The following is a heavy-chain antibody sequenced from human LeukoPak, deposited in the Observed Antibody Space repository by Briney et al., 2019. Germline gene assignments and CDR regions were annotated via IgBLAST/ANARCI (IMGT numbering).Heavy chain of an antibody. J-gene: IGHJ4*02. D-gene: IGHD6-6*01. CDR3: ARESFAARWD. CDR1: GGSFSGYY. Sequence: SETLSLTCAVYGGSFSGYYWSWIRQPPGKGLEWIGEINHSGSTNYNPSLKSRVTISVDTSKNQLSLKLSSVTAEDTAVYYCARESFAARWDWGQGTLVTVSS. CDR2: INHSGST. V-gene: IGHV4-34*01.